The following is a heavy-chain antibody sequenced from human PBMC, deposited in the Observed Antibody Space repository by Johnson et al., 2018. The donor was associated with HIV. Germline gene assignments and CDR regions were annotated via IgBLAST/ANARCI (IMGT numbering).Heavy chain of an antibody. CDR1: GFTFSSYG. D-gene: IGHD1-26*01. J-gene: IGHJ3*02. CDR3: AARGWELQPDAFDI. Sequence: QVQLVESGGGVVQPGRSLRLSCAASGFTFSSYGMHWVRQAPGKGLEWVAVIWYDGSNKYYADSVKGRFTISRDNSKNTLYLQMNSLRAEDTAVYYCAARGWELQPDAFDIWGQGTMVTVSS. V-gene: IGHV3-33*03. CDR2: IWYDGSNK.